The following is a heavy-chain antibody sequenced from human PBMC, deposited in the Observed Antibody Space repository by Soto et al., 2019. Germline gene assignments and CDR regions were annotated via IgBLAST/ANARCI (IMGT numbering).Heavy chain of an antibody. D-gene: IGHD2-21*01. CDR1: GGIFNTYT. J-gene: IGHJ4*02. Sequence: QVQVVQSGAEVKKPESSVKVSCKPSGGIFNTYTVNWVRLAPGHGLEWMGRFIPILDMANYAQKFQDRVTITADRSTFTAYMELNSLTSDDTAVYYCAITYCRDNSCPRDFDFWGPGTRVTVSS. CDR3: AITYCRDNSCPRDFDF. V-gene: IGHV1-69*02. CDR2: FIPILDMA.